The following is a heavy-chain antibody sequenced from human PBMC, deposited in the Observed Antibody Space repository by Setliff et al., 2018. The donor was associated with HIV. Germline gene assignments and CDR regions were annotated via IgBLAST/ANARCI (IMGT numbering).Heavy chain of an antibody. V-gene: IGHV4-4*02. CDR3: VRNYEWALGT. J-gene: IGHJ5*02. CDR2: VCQRGGI. D-gene: IGHD3-3*01. Sequence: SETLSLTCAVSGDSINTPHCWSWVRQSLEKGLEWIGEVCQRGGINYNPFLWSRASISMDKPRNYFSLEMASMTAADTAIYFCVRNYEWALGTWGQGLLGTVS. CDR1: GDSINTPHC.